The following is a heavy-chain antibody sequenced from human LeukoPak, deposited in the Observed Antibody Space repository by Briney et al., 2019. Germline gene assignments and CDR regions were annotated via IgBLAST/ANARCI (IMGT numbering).Heavy chain of an antibody. CDR3: ARVRGGWRGPGVYFDY. D-gene: IGHD6-19*01. Sequence: SETLSLTCAVYGGSFSGYYWSWIRQPPGKGLEWIGEINHSGSTNYNPSLKSRVTISVGTSKNQFSLKLSSVTAADTAVYYCARVRGGWRGPGVYFDYWGQGTLVTVSS. CDR2: INHSGST. J-gene: IGHJ4*02. CDR1: GGSFSGYY. V-gene: IGHV4-34*01.